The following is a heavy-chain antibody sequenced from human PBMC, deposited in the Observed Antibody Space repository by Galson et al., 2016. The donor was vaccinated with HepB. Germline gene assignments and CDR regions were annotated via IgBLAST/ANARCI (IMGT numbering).Heavy chain of an antibody. CDR2: ISSSGSFI. CDR1: GFTFSGSG. Sequence: SLRLSCAASGFTFSGSGMSWVRQAPGKGLEWVSSISSSGSFIYYADSLKDRFTISRDSADNSVYLQMNSLRAEDTAVYYCARGSGSSWFYSWGQGTLVTVSS. J-gene: IGHJ5*01. V-gene: IGHV3-21*01. CDR3: ARGSGSSWFYS. D-gene: IGHD6-13*01.